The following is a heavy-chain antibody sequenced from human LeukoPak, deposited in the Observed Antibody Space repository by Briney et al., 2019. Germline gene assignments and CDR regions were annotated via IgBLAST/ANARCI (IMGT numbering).Heavy chain of an antibody. V-gene: IGHV4-4*07. D-gene: IGHD1-26*01. Sequence: PSETLSLTCTVSGDSISDYHWSWIRQPAGKGLEWIGRIINSGVTNYNPSLNSRVTISVDRSKNQFSLGLTSVTAADTAAYYCGTSEVGSSSYESYDYWGQGTQVTVSA. CDR3: GTSEVGSSSYESYDY. CDR2: IINSGVT. J-gene: IGHJ4*02. CDR1: GDSISDYH.